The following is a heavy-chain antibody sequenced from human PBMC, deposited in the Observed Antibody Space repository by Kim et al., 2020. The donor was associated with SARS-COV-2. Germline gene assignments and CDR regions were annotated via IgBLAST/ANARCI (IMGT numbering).Heavy chain of an antibody. V-gene: IGHV3-23*01. J-gene: IGHJ4*02. Sequence: GSGQGRFTLPRDNAKTTLYLQMNSRKAEDTAVYYCAKVSTSRSSHYFDYWGQGTLVTVSS. D-gene: IGHD1-26*01. CDR3: AKVSTSRSSHYFDY.